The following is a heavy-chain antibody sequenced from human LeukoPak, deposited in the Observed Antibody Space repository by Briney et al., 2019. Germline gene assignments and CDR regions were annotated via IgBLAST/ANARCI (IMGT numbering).Heavy chain of an antibody. J-gene: IGHJ4*02. Sequence: NPSETLSLTCTVSRGSISSSSYFWGWIRQPPGKGLEYIGYIYYSGSTYYNPSLKSRITISVDTSKNQFSLKLSSVTAADTAVYYCARGSWSSSIDYWGQGTLVTVSS. D-gene: IGHD6-6*01. V-gene: IGHV4-30-4*08. CDR1: RGSISSSSYF. CDR3: ARGSWSSSIDY. CDR2: IYYSGST.